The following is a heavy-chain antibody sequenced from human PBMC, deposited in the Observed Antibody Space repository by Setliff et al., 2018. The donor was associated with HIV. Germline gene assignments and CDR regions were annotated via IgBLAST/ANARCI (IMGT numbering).Heavy chain of an antibody. Sequence: PGGSLRLSCAASGFTFSSYEMHWVRQAPGKGLEWVAVISYDGSDRYYGDSVRGRFTISRDNSKNTLYLQMNSLRVDDTAVYYCARVWATQQVVPGYWGQGALVTVSS. CDR2: ISYDGSDR. CDR1: GFTFSSYE. CDR3: ARVWATQQVVPGY. J-gene: IGHJ4*02. V-gene: IGHV3-30*07. D-gene: IGHD6-6*01.